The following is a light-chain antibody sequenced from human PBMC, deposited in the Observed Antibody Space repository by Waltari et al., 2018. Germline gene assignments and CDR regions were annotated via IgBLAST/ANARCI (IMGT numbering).Light chain of an antibody. J-gene: IGKJ1*01. V-gene: IGKV3-15*01. Sequence: EIVMTQSPATLSVSPGERATLSCRASQSVDSNLAWYQQKPGQAPGLLIFGASTRATGIPARFSGSGSGTEFTLTISSLQSEDFAVYYCQQYNNWLTWSFGQGTKVEIK. CDR3: QQYNNWLTWS. CDR2: GAS. CDR1: QSVDSN.